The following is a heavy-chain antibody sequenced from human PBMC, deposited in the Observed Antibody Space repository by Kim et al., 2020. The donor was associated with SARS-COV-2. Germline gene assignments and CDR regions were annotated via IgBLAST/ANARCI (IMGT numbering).Heavy chain of an antibody. Sequence: SETLSLICTVSGGSISSGGYYWSWIRQHPGKGLEWIGYIYYSGSTYYNPSLKSRVTISVDTSKNQFSLKLSSVTAADTAVYYCARFSYDSSGYYLEPHFDYWGQGTLVTVSS. J-gene: IGHJ4*02. CDR3: ARFSYDSSGYYLEPHFDY. V-gene: IGHV4-31*03. D-gene: IGHD3-22*01. CDR2: IYYSGST. CDR1: GGSISSGGYY.